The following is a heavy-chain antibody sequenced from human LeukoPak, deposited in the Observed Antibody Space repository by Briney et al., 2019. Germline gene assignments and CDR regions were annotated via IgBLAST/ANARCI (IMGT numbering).Heavy chain of an antibody. CDR2: IYYSGNT. J-gene: IGHJ4*02. Sequence: SETLSLTCTVSGGSISSSSYYWGWIRQPPGKGLEWIGSIYYSGNTYYNPSLKSRVTISVDTSKNQFSLKLSSVTAADTAVYYCARDYYDSSGYYYVDYWGQGTLVTVSS. V-gene: IGHV4-39*07. CDR1: GGSISSSSYY. D-gene: IGHD3-22*01. CDR3: ARDYYDSSGYYYVDY.